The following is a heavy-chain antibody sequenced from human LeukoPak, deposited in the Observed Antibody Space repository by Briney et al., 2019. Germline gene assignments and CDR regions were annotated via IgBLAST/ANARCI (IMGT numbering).Heavy chain of an antibody. J-gene: IGHJ6*03. CDR3: VREGSGSTHYMDV. V-gene: IGHV3-21*01. CDR2: ITGSSKSK. Sequence: PGGSLRLSCAASGFTFSSYGMHWVRQAPGKGLEWVSSITGSSKSKDFADSVKGRFAISRDNAKNSLFLQMDSLRVEDTAVYYCVREGSGSTHYMDVWGKGTTVTVSS. CDR1: GFTFSSYG. D-gene: IGHD3-10*01.